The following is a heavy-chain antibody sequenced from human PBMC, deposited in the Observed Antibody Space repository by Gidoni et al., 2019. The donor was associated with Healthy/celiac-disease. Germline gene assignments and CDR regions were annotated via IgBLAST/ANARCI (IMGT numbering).Heavy chain of an antibody. J-gene: IGHJ5*02. V-gene: IGHV4-34*01. CDR3: ARRRSIAARHNWFDP. Sequence: QVQLQQWGAGLLKPSETLSLTCAVYGGSFSGYYWSWIRQPPGKGLEWIGEINHSGSTNYNPSLKSRVTISVDTSKNQFSLKLSSVTAADTAVYYCARRRSIAARHNWFDPWGQGTLVTVSS. CDR2: INHSGST. CDR1: GGSFSGYY. D-gene: IGHD6-6*01.